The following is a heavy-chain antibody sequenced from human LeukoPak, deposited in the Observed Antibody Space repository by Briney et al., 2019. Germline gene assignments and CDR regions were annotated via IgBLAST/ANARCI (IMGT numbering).Heavy chain of an antibody. Sequence: PGGSLRLSCVASGFTFSSYWMHWVRQAPGKGLVWVSHIYSDGSSTNYADSVKGRFTISRDNAKNTLYLQMNSLRAEDTAVYYCARALIAAAGWYFDLWGRGTLVTVSS. V-gene: IGHV3-74*01. CDR3: ARALIAAAGWYFDL. D-gene: IGHD2-21*01. CDR2: IYSDGSST. CDR1: GFTFSSYW. J-gene: IGHJ2*01.